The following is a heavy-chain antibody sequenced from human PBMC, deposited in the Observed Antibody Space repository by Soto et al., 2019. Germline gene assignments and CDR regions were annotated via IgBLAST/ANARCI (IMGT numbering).Heavy chain of an antibody. V-gene: IGHV4-34*09. CDR3: GTSDDSSGYPIDY. Sequence: PSETLSLTCAVYGGSFSGYYWSWIRQPPGKGLEWIGEINHSGSTNYNPSLKSRVTISVDTSKNQFSLKLSSVTAADTAVYYCGTSDDSSGYPIDYWGQGTLVTVSS. J-gene: IGHJ4*02. CDR1: GGSFSGYY. CDR2: INHSGST. D-gene: IGHD3-22*01.